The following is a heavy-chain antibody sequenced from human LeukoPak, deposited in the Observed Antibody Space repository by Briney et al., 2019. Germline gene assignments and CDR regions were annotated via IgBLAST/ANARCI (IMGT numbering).Heavy chain of an antibody. J-gene: IGHJ4*02. CDR1: GFTFSSYA. Sequence: GRSLRLSCTAPGFTFSSYAIHWIRQAPGKGLEWVALVWHDGSNRYYADSVKGRFTISRDNTENTLYLQMSSLRAEDTAVYYCAREWKKTGAFDHWGQGTLVTVSS. V-gene: IGHV3-33*01. CDR3: AREWKKTGAFDH. CDR2: VWHDGSNR. D-gene: IGHD1-1*01.